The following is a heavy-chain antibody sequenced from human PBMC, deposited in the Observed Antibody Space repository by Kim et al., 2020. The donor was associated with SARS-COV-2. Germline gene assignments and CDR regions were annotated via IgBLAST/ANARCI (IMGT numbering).Heavy chain of an antibody. D-gene: IGHD3-10*01. CDR1: GGSISSYY. Sequence: SETLSLTCTVSGGSISSYYWSWIRQPPGKGLEWIGYIYYSGSTNYNPSLKSRVTISVDTSKNQFSLKLSSVTAADTAVYYCARVVTMVQGVIIAPYYYYYMDGWGKGTTVTVSS. J-gene: IGHJ6*03. CDR2: IYYSGST. CDR3: ARVVTMVQGVIIAPYYYYYMDG. V-gene: IGHV4-59*01.